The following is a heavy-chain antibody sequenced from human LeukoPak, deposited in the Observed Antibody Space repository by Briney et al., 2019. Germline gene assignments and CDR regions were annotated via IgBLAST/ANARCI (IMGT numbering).Heavy chain of an antibody. J-gene: IGHJ5*02. V-gene: IGHV4-4*02. CDR1: GGSISSSNW. CDR3: AREGIKFYGSGSGVGLDP. D-gene: IGHD3-10*01. Sequence: SGTLSLTCAVSGGSISSSNWWSWVRQPPGKGLEWIGEIYHSGSTNYNPSLKSRVTISVDKSKNQFSLKLSSVTAADTAVYYCAREGIKFYGSGSGVGLDPWGQGTLVTVSS. CDR2: IYHSGST.